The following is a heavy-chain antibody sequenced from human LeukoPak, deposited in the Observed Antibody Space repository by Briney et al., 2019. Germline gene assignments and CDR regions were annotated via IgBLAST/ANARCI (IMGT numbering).Heavy chain of an antibody. CDR1: GYTFTGHY. Sequence: ASVKVSCKASGYTFTGHYIHWVRQAPGQGLEWMGWIHPNTGGTKYAQKFQGRVTMTRDTSSSTAYMELSSLRSDDTAVYYCARATVSYFFDYWGQGTLVTVSS. CDR2: IHPNTGGT. J-gene: IGHJ4*02. V-gene: IGHV1-2*02. CDR3: ARATVSYFFDY.